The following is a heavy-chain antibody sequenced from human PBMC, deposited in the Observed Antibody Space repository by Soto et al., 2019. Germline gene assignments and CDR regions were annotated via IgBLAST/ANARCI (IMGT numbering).Heavy chain of an antibody. Sequence: SETLSLTCTVSGGSISSGGYYWSWIRQHPGKGLEWIGYIYYSGSTYYNPSLKSRVTISVDTSRNQFSLKLSSVTAADTAVYYCARAHDFWGGRQQPIDSWGQGTLVTVPQ. J-gene: IGHJ4*02. CDR3: ARAHDFWGGRQQPIDS. CDR1: GGSISSGGYY. V-gene: IGHV4-31*03. CDR2: IYYSGST. D-gene: IGHD3-3*01.